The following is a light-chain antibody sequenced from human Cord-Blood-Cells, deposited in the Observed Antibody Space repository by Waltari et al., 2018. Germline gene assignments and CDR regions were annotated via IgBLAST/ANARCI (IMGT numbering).Light chain of an antibody. CDR3: QTWGTGIRV. Sequence: QLVLTQSPSASSSLGASVKLTGTLSSGPSSYAIAWHQQQPEKGPRYLMKLNSDGSHSKGDGIPGRFSGSSAGAARCLTISSLQSEDEADYYCQTWGTGIRVFGGGTKLTVL. V-gene: IGLV4-69*01. J-gene: IGLJ3*02. CDR1: SGPSSYA. CDR2: LNSDGSH.